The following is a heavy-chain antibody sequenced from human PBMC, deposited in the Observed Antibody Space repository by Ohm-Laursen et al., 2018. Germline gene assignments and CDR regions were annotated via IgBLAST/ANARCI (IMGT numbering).Heavy chain of an antibody. CDR3: AKNHYYDSSGYYGLYFQH. CDR2: ISWDSGTI. D-gene: IGHD3-22*01. J-gene: IGHJ1*01. Sequence: SLRLSCSASGFTFDDYAMHWVRQVPGKGLEWVSGISWDSGTIDYADSVKGRFTISRDNAKNSLYLQMNSLRADDTALYYCAKNHYYDSSGYYGLYFQHWGQGTLVTVSS. CDR1: GFTFDDYA. V-gene: IGHV3-9*01.